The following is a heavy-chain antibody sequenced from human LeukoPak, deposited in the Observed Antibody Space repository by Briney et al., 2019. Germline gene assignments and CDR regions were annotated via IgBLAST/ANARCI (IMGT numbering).Heavy chain of an antibody. V-gene: IGHV4-4*07. D-gene: IGHD2-2*01. J-gene: IGHJ5*02. CDR2: IYTSGST. Sequence: SETLSLTCTVSGGSISSYYWSWIRQPAGKGLEWIGRIYTSGSTNYNPSLKSRVTMSVDTSKNQFSLKLSSVTAADTAVYYCAREVVVVVPAALNWFDPWGQGTLVTVSS. CDR3: AREVVVVVPAALNWFDP. CDR1: GGSISSYY.